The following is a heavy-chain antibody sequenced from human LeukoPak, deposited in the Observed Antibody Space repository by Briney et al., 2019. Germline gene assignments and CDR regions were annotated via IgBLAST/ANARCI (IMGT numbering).Heavy chain of an antibody. CDR3: VGTPNRNFFDY. D-gene: IGHD7-27*01. CDR1: GFTFSSHW. Sequence: GGSLRLSCAASGFTFSSHWMNWVRQAPGKGLEWVANIKEDGSEKFYVDSVKGRFTISRDNAKNSLFLQMNSLRAKDTAVYYCVGTPNRNFFDYWGQGTLVTVSS. V-gene: IGHV3-7*01. J-gene: IGHJ4*02. CDR2: IKEDGSEK.